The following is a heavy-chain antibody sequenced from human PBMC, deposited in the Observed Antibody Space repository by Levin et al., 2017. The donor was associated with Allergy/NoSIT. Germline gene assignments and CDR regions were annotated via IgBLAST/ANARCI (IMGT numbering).Heavy chain of an antibody. Sequence: PGESLKISCKASGGTFSTTSVNWLRQAPGQGLEWMGRIIPVYGIANHAQKFQGRVTITADTSTSTGDMELSSLRSEDTAVYYCARGPQHCTSSTCYDAFDIWGQGTMVTVSS. J-gene: IGHJ3*02. V-gene: IGHV1-69*02. D-gene: IGHD2-2*01. CDR1: GGTFSTTS. CDR3: ARGPQHCTSSTCYDAFDI. CDR2: IIPVYGIA.